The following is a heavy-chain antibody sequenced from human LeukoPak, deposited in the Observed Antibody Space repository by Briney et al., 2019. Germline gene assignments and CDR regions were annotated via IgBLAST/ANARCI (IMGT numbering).Heavy chain of an antibody. CDR1: GFTFDDYA. D-gene: IGHD2-2*01. J-gene: IGHJ6*02. CDR2: ISWNSGSI. Sequence: GGSLRLSCAASGFTFDDYAMHWVRQAPGKGLEWVSGISWNSGSIGYADSVKGRFTISRDNAKNSLYLQMNSLRAEDTALYYCAKAGRYCSSTSCFYYGMDVWGQGTTVTVSS. V-gene: IGHV3-9*01. CDR3: AKAGRYCSSTSCFYYGMDV.